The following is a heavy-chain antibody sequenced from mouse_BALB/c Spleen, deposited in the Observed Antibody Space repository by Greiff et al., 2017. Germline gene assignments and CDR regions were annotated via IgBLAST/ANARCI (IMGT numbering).Heavy chain of an antibody. CDR3: ARWGNTTVVAKYYFDY. V-gene: IGHV1-4*02. Sequence: QVQLKESAAELARPGASVKMSCKASGYTFTSYTMHWVKQRPGQGLEWIGYINPSSGYTEYNQKFKDKTTLTADKSSSTAYMQLSSLTSEDSAVYYCARWGNTTVVAKYYFDYWGQGTTLTVSS. CDR1: GYTFTSYT. CDR2: INPSSGYT. D-gene: IGHD1-1*01. J-gene: IGHJ2*01.